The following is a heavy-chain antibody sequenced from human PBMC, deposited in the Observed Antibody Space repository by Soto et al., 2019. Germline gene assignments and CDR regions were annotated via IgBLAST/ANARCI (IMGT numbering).Heavy chain of an antibody. D-gene: IGHD1-26*01. Sequence: QVQLLQSGAEVKKPGASVKISCKASGYNFNNYEINWVRQAPAQGLEWMGWMKGYSGNPLYAQNFQGRLTLTRDTSTNPAYLELTSLAYEDTDIYFCARRRGESYYGLDYWGQGTLVTVSS. J-gene: IGHJ4*02. CDR2: MKGYSGNP. CDR3: ARRRGESYYGLDY. V-gene: IGHV1-8*01. CDR1: GYNFNNYE.